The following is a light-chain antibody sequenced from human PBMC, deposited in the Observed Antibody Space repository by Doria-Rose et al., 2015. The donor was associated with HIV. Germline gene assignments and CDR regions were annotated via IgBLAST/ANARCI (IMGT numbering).Light chain of an antibody. CDR2: WAS. CDR3: QQYYDTPS. J-gene: IGKJ3*01. Sequence: DIQVTQSPESLGMSLGERATLNCKSNQSLLYTSKNYLAWYQQKPGQPPKLLIYWASTRQSGVPARFSCSVSGTDFTLTISSLEAEDVAVYYCQQYYDTPSFGPGTTVDIK. CDR1: QSLLYTSKNY. V-gene: IGKV4-1*01.